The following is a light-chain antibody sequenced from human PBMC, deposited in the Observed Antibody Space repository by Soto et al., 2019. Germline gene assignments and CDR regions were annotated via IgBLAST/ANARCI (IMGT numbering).Light chain of an antibody. CDR3: CSYAGSRHYV. Sequence: QSALTQPASVSGSPGQSITISCTGTSSDVGSYNLVSWYQQRPGKAPKFMIYEGTKRPSGISNRFSGSKSGNTASLTISGVQAEDEADYYCCSYAGSRHYVFGTGTKLTVL. V-gene: IGLV2-23*01. CDR1: SSDVGSYNL. J-gene: IGLJ1*01. CDR2: EGT.